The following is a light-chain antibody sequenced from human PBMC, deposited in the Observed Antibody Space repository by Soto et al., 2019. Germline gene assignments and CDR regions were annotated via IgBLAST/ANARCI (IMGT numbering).Light chain of an antibody. Sequence: QAVVTQEPSFSVSPGRTVTLTCGLSSGSVSTSYYPSWYQQTPGQAPRTLIYGTNTRSTGVPDRFSGSILWNKAALTITEAQADDESVYDCVLYMRSDSNWVFGGGTKVTVL. CDR2: GTN. CDR1: SGSVSTSYY. V-gene: IGLV8-61*01. J-gene: IGLJ3*02. CDR3: VLYMRSDSNWV.